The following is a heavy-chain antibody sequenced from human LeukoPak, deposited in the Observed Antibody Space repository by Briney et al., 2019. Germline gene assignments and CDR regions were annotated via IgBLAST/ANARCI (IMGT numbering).Heavy chain of an antibody. CDR2: INPNSGGT. Sequence: ASVKVSCKASGYTFTGYYMHWVRQAPGQGLEWMAWINPNSGGTNYAQKFQGRVTMTRDTSISTAYMELSRLRSDDTAVYYCARGGRGVRGGEDYFDYWGQGTLVTVSS. J-gene: IGHJ4*02. CDR3: ARGGRGVRGGEDYFDY. V-gene: IGHV1-2*02. D-gene: IGHD3-10*01. CDR1: GYTFTGYY.